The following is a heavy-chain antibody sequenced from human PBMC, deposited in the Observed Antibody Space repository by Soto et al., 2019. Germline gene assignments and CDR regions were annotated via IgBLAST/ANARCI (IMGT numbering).Heavy chain of an antibody. CDR3: ARAFCSGDSCYLDY. CDR2: ISAYSGNT. Sequence: QVQLVQSGGEVKKPGAAVKVSCKASGYTFTTFGIGWVRQAPGQGLEWMGWISAYSGNTEYPEKLQGRVTMTIDTSTSTTCMALRSLRSDDTAVYYCARAFCSGDSCYLDYWCQGALVTVSS. D-gene: IGHD2-15*01. V-gene: IGHV1-18*01. CDR1: GYTFTTFG. J-gene: IGHJ4*02.